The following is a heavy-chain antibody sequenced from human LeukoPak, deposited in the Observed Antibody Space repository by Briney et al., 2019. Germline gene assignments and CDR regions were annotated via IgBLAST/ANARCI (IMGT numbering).Heavy chain of an antibody. CDR3: ARTSPRAATFDY. CDR2: IYTSGTT. V-gene: IGHV4-4*07. D-gene: IGHD2-15*01. CDR1: GGSISSYY. Sequence: SETLSLTCAVSGGSISSYYWSWIRQPAGKGLEWIGRIYTSGTTNYNPSLKSRVTMPVDTSKNQFSLNLNSVTAADTAVYYCARTSPRAATFDYWGQGTLVTVSS. J-gene: IGHJ4*02.